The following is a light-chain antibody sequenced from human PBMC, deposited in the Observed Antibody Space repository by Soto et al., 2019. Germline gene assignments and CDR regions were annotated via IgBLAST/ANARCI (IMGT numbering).Light chain of an antibody. CDR3: YSYISTSALEV. CDR2: DVS. J-gene: IGLJ2*01. V-gene: IGLV2-14*01. Sequence: QSALTQPASVSGSPGQSITISCAGSSSDVGAYNYVSWYQQHPGKAPKLIIYDVSYRPSGVSNRFSGSKSGNTASLSISGLQAEDEADYYCYSYISTSALEVFGGGTKLTVL. CDR1: SSDVGAYNY.